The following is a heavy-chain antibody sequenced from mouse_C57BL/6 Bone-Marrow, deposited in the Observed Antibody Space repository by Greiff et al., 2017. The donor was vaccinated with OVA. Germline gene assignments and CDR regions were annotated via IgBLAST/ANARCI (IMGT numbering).Heavy chain of an antibody. J-gene: IGHJ4*01. Sequence: VQLQQSGAELVRPGASVKLSCTASGFNIKDDYMHWVKQRPEQGLEWIGWIDPENGDTAYASKFQGKATITADTPSNPAYLQLSSLTSEDTAVKYCATAYGRGDYWGQGTSVTVSS. CDR3: ATAYGRGDY. D-gene: IGHD1-1*01. V-gene: IGHV14-4*01. CDR1: GFNIKDDY. CDR2: IDPENGDT.